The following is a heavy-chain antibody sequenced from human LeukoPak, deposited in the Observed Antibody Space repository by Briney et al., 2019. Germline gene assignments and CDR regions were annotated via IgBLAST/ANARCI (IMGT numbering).Heavy chain of an antibody. CDR3: ARRVGIAAAGIDY. V-gene: IGHV4-39*01. D-gene: IGHD6-13*01. CDR1: GGSISSSSYY. Sequence: SETLSLTCTVSGGSISSSSYYWGWIRQPPGEGPEWLGTIFYTGTTYDNPSLKSRVTMSVDTSKNQLSLKLNSVTAADTAVYYCARRVGIAAAGIDYWGQGTLVTVSS. CDR2: IFYTGTT. J-gene: IGHJ4*02.